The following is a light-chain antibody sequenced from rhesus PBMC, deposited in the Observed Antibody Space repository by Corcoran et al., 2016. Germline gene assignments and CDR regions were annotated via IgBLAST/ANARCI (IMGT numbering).Light chain of an antibody. CDR3: QQYNSLPWT. CDR1: QGISSY. V-gene: IGKV1-25*01. Sequence: DIQMTQSPSSVSASVGDRVTITCRASQGISSYLAWYQQKPGQAPKLMFYYATTLQSGVPSRFSGSGSGKEFTLTISSLQPEDFATYYCQQYNSLPWTFGQGTKVEIK. J-gene: IGKJ1*01. CDR2: YAT.